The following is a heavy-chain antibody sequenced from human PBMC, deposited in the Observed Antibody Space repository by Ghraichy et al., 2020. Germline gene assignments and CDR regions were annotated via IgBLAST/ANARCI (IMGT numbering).Heavy chain of an antibody. CDR3: TRNKVKNDF. J-gene: IGHJ4*02. CDR2: IKQDGSEE. D-gene: IGHD2-21*01. CDR1: GFTFSSYW. V-gene: IGHV3-7*01. Sequence: GESLNISCAASGFTFSSYWMSWVRQAPGKGLEWVANIKQDGSEENYVDSVKGRFTISRDNAKNSLFLQMNSLRAEDTAVYYCTRNKVKNDFWGQGTLVIVSS.